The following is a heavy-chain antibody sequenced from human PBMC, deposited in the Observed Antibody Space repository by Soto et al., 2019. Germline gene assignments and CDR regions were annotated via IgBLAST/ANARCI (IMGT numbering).Heavy chain of an antibody. Sequence: SETLSLTCAVYGGSFSGYYWSWIRQPPGKGLEWIGEINHSGSTNYNPSLKSRVTISVDTSKNQFSLKLSSVTAADTAVYYCARASAHRDWFDPWGQGTLVTVSS. CDR1: GGSFSGYY. CDR3: ARASAHRDWFDP. J-gene: IGHJ5*02. V-gene: IGHV4-34*01. CDR2: INHSGST. D-gene: IGHD2-2*01.